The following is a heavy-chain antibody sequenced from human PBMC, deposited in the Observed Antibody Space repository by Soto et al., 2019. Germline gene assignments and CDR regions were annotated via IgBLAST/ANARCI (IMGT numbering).Heavy chain of an antibody. J-gene: IGHJ4*02. CDR1: GGTFSSYA. Sequence: SVKVSCKASGGTFSSYAISWVRQAPGQGLEWMGGIIPIFGTANYAQKFQGRVTITADESTSTAYMELSSLRSEDTAVYYCARVRRYSSSAYYFDYWGQGTLVTVSS. D-gene: IGHD6-6*01. V-gene: IGHV1-69*13. CDR3: ARVRRYSSSAYYFDY. CDR2: IIPIFGTA.